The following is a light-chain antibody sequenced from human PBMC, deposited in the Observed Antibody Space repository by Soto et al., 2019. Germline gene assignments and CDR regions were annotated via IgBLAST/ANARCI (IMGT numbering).Light chain of an antibody. Sequence: DIQMTQSPPTLPAFVGDTVTITCRASQSVSSWLAWYQQKPGTTPNLLIYDASSLASGVPSRFSGSRSGTKFTLTIRSLQPDDFETYYCQQYISFPKTFGQGTKVEMK. J-gene: IGKJ1*01. CDR1: QSVSSW. CDR3: QQYISFPKT. V-gene: IGKV1-5*01. CDR2: DAS.